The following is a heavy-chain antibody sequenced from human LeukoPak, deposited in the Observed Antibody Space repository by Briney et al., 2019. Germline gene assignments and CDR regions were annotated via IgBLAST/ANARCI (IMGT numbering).Heavy chain of an antibody. Sequence: SETLSLTCAVYGGSFSGYYWSWIRQPPGKGLEWIGEINHSGSTNYNPSLKSRVTISVDTSKNQFSLKLSSVTAADTAVYYCAGTLPYYYDSSGYWGLDIWGQGTMVTVSS. CDR3: AGTLPYYYDSSGYWGLDI. D-gene: IGHD3-22*01. CDR1: GGSFSGYY. V-gene: IGHV4-34*01. CDR2: INHSGST. J-gene: IGHJ3*02.